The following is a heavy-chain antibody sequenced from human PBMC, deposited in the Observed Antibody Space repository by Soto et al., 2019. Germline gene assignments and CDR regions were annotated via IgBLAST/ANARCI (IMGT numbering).Heavy chain of an antibody. CDR3: ERIVPEQLLRYYYYYYMDV. CDR2: ISAYNGNT. D-gene: IGHD2-15*01. Sequence: QVQLMQSGPEVKKPGASVTVSCQASGYMFANYGIIWVRQAPGHGLEWMGWISAYNGNTHYAQIFQDRVTMTTDTSTSTAYMELRSLRSDDTAVYFCERIVPEQLLRYYYYYYMDVWGKGTTVTVSS. V-gene: IGHV1-18*01. CDR1: GYMFANYG. J-gene: IGHJ6*03.